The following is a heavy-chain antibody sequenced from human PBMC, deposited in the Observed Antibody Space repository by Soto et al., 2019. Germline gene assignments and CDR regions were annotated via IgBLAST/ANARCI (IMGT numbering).Heavy chain of an antibody. D-gene: IGHD2-15*01. V-gene: IGHV1-69*01. CDR1: GGTFSSYS. CDR2: IIPIFGIA. Sequence: QVQLVQSGAEVKKPGSSVKVSCKASGGTFSSYSISWVRQAPGQGLEWMGGIIPIFGIANYAQKFQGRVTITADESTSTAYMELSSLRSEDTAVYYCARVWVGYCSGGSCYDWFDPWGQGTLVTVCS. J-gene: IGHJ5*02. CDR3: ARVWVGYCSGGSCYDWFDP.